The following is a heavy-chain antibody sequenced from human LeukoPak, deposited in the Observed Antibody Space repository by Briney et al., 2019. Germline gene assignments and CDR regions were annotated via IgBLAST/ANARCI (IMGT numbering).Heavy chain of an antibody. CDR2: IHYTGST. J-gene: IGHJ4*02. Sequence: SETLSLTCTVSGGSISSYYWSWIRQSPGKGLECIGYIHYTGSTNYNPSLKSRVTISVETSKNQFSLKLKSVTAADTAIYYCARELTYTGSHRNFDSWGQGALVTVSS. V-gene: IGHV4-59*01. D-gene: IGHD1-26*01. CDR1: GGSISSYY. CDR3: ARELTYTGSHRNFDS.